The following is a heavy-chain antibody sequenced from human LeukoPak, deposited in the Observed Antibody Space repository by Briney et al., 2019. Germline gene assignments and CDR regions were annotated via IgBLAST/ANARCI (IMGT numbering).Heavy chain of an antibody. V-gene: IGHV4-39*07. J-gene: IGHJ5*02. CDR3: ARAPTGDNWFDP. CDR2: IYHSGST. Sequence: PSETLSLTCTVSGDSISSSSSYWGWIRQPPGEGLEWIGSIYHSGSTNYNPSLKSRVTISVDKSKNQFSLKLSSVTAADTAVYYCARAPTGDNWFDPWGQGTLVTVSS. CDR1: GDSISSSSSY. D-gene: IGHD4-17*01.